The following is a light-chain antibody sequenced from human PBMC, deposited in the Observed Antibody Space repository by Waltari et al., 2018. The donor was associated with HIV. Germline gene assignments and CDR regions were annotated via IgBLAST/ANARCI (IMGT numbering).Light chain of an antibody. CDR2: QDT. J-gene: IGLJ2*01. CDR1: KLGNTH. Sequence: SYELTQPPSVSVSPGQTATITCFGDKLGNTHAGWYEQKPGPPHGVFIYQDTKRPSGITERFSGSNSGNTATLTSSGTQAMDEADYYCQAWDSSTAKVVFGGGTRLTVL. V-gene: IGLV3-1*01. CDR3: QAWDSSTAKVV.